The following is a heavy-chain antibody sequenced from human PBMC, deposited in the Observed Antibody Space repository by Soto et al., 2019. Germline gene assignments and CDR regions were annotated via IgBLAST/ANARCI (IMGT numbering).Heavy chain of an antibody. J-gene: IGHJ5*02. D-gene: IGHD5-12*01. CDR3: ARDTYSGYDFVR. CDR1: GASVAGGSYY. Sequence: QVQLRESGPGLVKPSQTLSLTCSVSGASVAGGSYYWSWVRQPPGKGLEWIGYIPSRGRPFYNPSLTSRGTISADTSKNQLSLQLSYVAAADTAVYSCARDTYSGYDFVRWGQGTLGTVSS. CDR2: IPSRGRP. V-gene: IGHV4-30-4*01.